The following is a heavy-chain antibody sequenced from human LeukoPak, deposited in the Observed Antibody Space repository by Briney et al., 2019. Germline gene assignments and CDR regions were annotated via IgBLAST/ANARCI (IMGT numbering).Heavy chain of an antibody. J-gene: IGHJ5*02. V-gene: IGHV1-2*02. CDR2: INPNSGGT. D-gene: IGHD4-17*01. CDR1: GYTFTCYY. CDR3: ARASEIYDYGDLSWFDP. Sequence: GASVKVSCKASGYTFTCYYMHWVRQAPGQGLEWMGWINPNSGGTNYAQKFQGRVTMTRDTSISTAYMELSRLRSDDTAVYYCARASEIYDYGDLSWFDPWGQGTLVTVSS.